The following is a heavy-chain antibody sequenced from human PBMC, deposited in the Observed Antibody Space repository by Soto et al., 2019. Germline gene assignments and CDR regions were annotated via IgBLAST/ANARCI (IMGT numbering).Heavy chain of an antibody. Sequence: GGSLRLSCAASGFTFSSYWMSWVRQAPGKGLECVANIKQDGSEKYYVDSVKGRFTISRDNAKNSLYLQMNSLRAEDTAVYYCARDLEERYCSSTSCHHPLHYWGQGTLVTVS. CDR1: GFTFSSYW. CDR3: ARDLEERYCSSTSCHHPLHY. J-gene: IGHJ4*02. CDR2: IKQDGSEK. V-gene: IGHV3-7*01. D-gene: IGHD2-2*01.